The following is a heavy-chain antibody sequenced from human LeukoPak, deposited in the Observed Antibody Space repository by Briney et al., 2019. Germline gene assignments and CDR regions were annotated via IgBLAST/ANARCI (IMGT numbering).Heavy chain of an antibody. CDR3: ARGLYYYDSSGYT. D-gene: IGHD3-22*01. J-gene: IGHJ5*02. CDR2: IIPILGIA. V-gene: IGHV1-69*04. CDR1: GGTFSSYA. Sequence: ASVKVSCKASGGTFSSYAISWVRQAPGQGLEWMGRIIPILGIANYAQKFQGRVTITADKSTSTAYMELSSLRSEDTAVYYCARGLYYYDSSGYTWGQGTLVTVSS.